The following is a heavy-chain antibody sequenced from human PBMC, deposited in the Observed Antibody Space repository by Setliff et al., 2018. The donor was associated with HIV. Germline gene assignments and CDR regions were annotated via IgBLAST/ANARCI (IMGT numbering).Heavy chain of an antibody. V-gene: IGHV4-39*01. D-gene: IGHD6-13*01. CDR3: ARRGIAAAGSDS. CDR1: GGSISSSSYY. CDR2: IYYSGST. Sequence: PSETLSLTCTVSGGSISSSSYYWGWFRQPPGKGLEWIGSIYYSGSTYYTPSLKSRVTISVDTSQNQFSLKLNSVTAADTAVYHCARRGIAAAGSDSWGQGTLVTVSS. J-gene: IGHJ4*02.